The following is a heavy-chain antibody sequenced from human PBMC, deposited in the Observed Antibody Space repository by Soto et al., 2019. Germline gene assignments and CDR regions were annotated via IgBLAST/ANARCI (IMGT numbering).Heavy chain of an antibody. Sequence: PSETLSLTCTVSGGSISSGGYYWSWIRQHPGKGLEWIGYIYYSGSTYYNPSLKSRVTISVDTSKNQFSLKLSSVTAADTAVYYCSRSWFYGMDVWGQGTTVTVSS. J-gene: IGHJ6*02. CDR3: SRSWFYGMDV. D-gene: IGHD3-9*01. V-gene: IGHV4-31*03. CDR2: IYYSGST. CDR1: GGSISSGGYY.